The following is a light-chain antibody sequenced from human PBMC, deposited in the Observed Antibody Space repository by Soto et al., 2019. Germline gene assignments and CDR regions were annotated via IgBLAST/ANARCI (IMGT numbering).Light chain of an antibody. Sequence: EIVLTQSPGTLSLSPGERATLSCRASQSVNSNYLAWYQRKPGQAPRLLIYGASNRATDIPYRFSASGSGTDFTLTITRLEAEDVAVYYCQQYDSTPPTFGQGTKVEV. CDR3: QQYDSTPPT. CDR1: QSVNSNY. J-gene: IGKJ1*01. V-gene: IGKV3-20*01. CDR2: GAS.